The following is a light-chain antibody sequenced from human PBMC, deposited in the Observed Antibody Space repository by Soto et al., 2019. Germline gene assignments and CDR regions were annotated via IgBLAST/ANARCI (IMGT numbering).Light chain of an antibody. Sequence: EIVLTQSPCTLSLSPGERATFSCRASQSVSSNYVAWYQQKPGQAPRLLIYGASNRATGIPDRFSGSGSGTDFTLTISRLEPEDFAVYYCQQYGSSGTFGQGTKVDI. CDR3: QQYGSSGT. CDR2: GAS. CDR1: QSVSSNY. V-gene: IGKV3-20*01. J-gene: IGKJ1*01.